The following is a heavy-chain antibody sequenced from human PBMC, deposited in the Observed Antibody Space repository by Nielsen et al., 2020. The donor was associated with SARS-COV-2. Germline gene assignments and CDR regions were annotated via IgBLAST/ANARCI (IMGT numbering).Heavy chain of an antibody. CDR1: GGPINSSRCY. J-gene: IGHJ3*02. V-gene: IGHV4-31*03. D-gene: IGHD3-22*01. CDR2: IYYSGRT. CDR3: ARAPITRIVVVNAFDI. Sequence: SETLSPPCTLSGGPINSSRCYWCWIRQHPGKDLEWIGYIYYSGRTYYNPCLKSRVTISVDTSKNQFSLKLSSVTAADTAVYYCARAPITRIVVVNAFDIWGQGTMVTVSS.